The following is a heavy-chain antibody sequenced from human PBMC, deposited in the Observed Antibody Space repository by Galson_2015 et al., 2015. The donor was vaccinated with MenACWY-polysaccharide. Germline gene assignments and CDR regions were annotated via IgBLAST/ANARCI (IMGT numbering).Heavy chain of an antibody. J-gene: IGHJ5*02. CDR1: RFTFSDYG. Sequence: SLRLSCAATRFTFSDYGMHWVRQAPGKGLEWVAFIWADGSRKYYADSVKGRFAISRDNYDNTLYLQMNNLRVADTAVYYCARVGRDHSGSYFHGGFDPWGQGTLVTVSS. D-gene: IGHD3-10*01. CDR2: IWADGSRK. CDR3: ARVGRDHSGSYFHGGFDP. V-gene: IGHV3-33*01.